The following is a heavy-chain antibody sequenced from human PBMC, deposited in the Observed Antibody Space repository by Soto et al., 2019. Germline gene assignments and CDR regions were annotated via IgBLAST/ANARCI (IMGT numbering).Heavy chain of an antibody. J-gene: IGHJ5*02. D-gene: IGHD3-10*01. Sequence: SETLSLTCTFSVGSISIYYWSWIRQPAGKGLEWIGRIYTSGSTNYNPSLKSRVTMSVDTSKNQFSLKLSSVTAADTAMYYCARDFGPGNWFDPWGQGTMVTVSS. CDR2: IYTSGST. CDR3: ARDFGPGNWFDP. V-gene: IGHV4-4*07. CDR1: VGSISIYY.